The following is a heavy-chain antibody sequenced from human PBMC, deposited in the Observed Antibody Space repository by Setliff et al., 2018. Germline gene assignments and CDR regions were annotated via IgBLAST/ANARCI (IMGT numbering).Heavy chain of an antibody. CDR2: IYNRGHT. J-gene: IGHJ5*02. CDR3: ARDRGGTNPWFDL. CDR1: GFSVSNDF. V-gene: IGHV3-53*01. D-gene: IGHD3-10*01. Sequence: GGSLRLPCVVSGFSVSNDFMGWVRQAPGKGLEWVSVIYNRGHTYYADSVMGRFTISRDNSKNTVYLQMNSLTAEDTAMYYCARDRGGTNPWFDLWGQGTLVTVSS.